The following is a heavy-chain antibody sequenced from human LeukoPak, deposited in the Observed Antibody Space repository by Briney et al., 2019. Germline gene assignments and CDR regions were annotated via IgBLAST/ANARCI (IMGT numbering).Heavy chain of an antibody. D-gene: IGHD3-9*01. V-gene: IGHV3-23*01. CDR3: AKDSSSTYYDILTGWNY. CDR2: ISGSGGST. Sequence: GGSLRLSCAAAGFTFSSYAMSWVRQAPGKGLEWVSAISGSGGSTYYADPVKGRFTISRDNSKNTLYLQMNSLRAEDTAVYYCAKDSSSTYYDILTGWNYWGQGTLVTVSS. J-gene: IGHJ4*02. CDR1: GFTFSSYA.